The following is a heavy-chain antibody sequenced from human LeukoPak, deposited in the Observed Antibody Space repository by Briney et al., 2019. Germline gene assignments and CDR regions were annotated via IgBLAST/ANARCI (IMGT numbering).Heavy chain of an antibody. CDR3: ARDLTGEFDP. J-gene: IGHJ5*02. V-gene: IGHV4-38-2*02. D-gene: IGHD3-10*01. CDR2: IYHSGST. CDR1: GYSISSGYY. Sequence: SETLSLTCTVSGYSISSGYYWGWIRQPPGKGLEWIGSIYHSGSTYYNPSLKSRVTISVDTSKNQFSLKLSSVTAADTAVYYCARDLTGEFDPWGQGTLVTVSS.